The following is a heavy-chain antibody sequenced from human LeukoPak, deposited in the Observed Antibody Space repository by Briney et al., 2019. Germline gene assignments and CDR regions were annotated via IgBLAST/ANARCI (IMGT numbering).Heavy chain of an antibody. Sequence: ASVKVSCKASGYTFTGYYMHWVRQALGQGLEWMGRINPNSGGTNYAQKFQGRVTMTRDTSISTAYMELSRLRSDDTAVYYCARDLGYCSSTSCYRDYWGQGTLVTVSS. J-gene: IGHJ4*02. CDR2: INPNSGGT. CDR3: ARDLGYCSSTSCYRDY. V-gene: IGHV1-2*06. CDR1: GYTFTGYY. D-gene: IGHD2-2*01.